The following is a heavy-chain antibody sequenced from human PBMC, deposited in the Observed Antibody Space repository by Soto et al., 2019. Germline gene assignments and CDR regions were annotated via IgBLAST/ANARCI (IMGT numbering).Heavy chain of an antibody. V-gene: IGHV4-31*03. CDR3: ARGVVVRLAAAGTRDQMFDF. J-gene: IGHJ4*02. D-gene: IGHD6-13*01. CDR2: VYKSGSA. CDR1: GTSMSGHY. Sequence: SETLSLTYTVSGTSMSGHYWNWIRQYPGKGLEWIGHVYKSGSAYTNPSLKGRVIISGDSSNNQLTLKLFSVTAADTAVYYCARGVVVRLAAAGTRDQMFDFWGQGTLVTVSS.